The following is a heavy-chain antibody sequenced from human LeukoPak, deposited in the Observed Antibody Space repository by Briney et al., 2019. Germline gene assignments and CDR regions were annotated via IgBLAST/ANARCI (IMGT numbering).Heavy chain of an antibody. CDR3: AKVVGYYDSSGYYPYYFDY. Sequence: GGSLRLSCEASGFTFSTYNMNWVRQAPGKGLEWVSYISSSGSTIYYADSVKGRFTISRDNAKNSLYLQMNSLRAEDTAVYYCAKVVGYYDSSGYYPYYFDYWGQGTLVTVSS. CDR2: ISSSGSTI. J-gene: IGHJ4*02. V-gene: IGHV3-48*04. D-gene: IGHD3-22*01. CDR1: GFTFSTYN.